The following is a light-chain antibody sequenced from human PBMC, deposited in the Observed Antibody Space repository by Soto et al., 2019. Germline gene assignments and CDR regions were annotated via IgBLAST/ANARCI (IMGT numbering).Light chain of an antibody. CDR1: SSDVGGYNY. V-gene: IGLV2-14*01. CDR2: DVS. CDR3: SSYTSSSTPGV. Sequence: QSVRTQPASVSGSPGQSITISCTGTSSDVGGYNYVSWYQQHPGKAPKLMIYDVSNRPSGVSNRFSGSKPGNTASLTISGLQAEDEADYYCSSYTSSSTPGVFGGGTKVTVL. J-gene: IGLJ2*01.